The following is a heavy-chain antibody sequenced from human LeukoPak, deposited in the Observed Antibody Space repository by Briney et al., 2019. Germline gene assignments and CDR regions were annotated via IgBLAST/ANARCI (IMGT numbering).Heavy chain of an antibody. V-gene: IGHV3-66*02. D-gene: IGHD3-3*01. CDR3: ARVSYDFWSGYPDY. Sequence: GGSLRLSCAASGFTVSSNYMSWVRRAPGKGLEWVSVIYSGGNTYYADSVKGQFTISRDNSKNTLYLQMNSLRAEDTAVYYCARVSYDFWSGYPDYWGQGTLVTVSS. CDR1: GFTVSSNY. CDR2: IYSGGNT. J-gene: IGHJ4*02.